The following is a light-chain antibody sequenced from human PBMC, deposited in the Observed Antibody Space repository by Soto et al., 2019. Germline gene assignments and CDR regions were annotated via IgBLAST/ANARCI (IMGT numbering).Light chain of an antibody. V-gene: IGKV3-11*01. CDR3: QQRSNWPRT. CDR2: DAS. J-gene: IGKJ1*01. CDR1: QSVSSY. Sequence: EIVLTQSPATLSLSPGERATLSCRASQSVSSYLAWYQQKPGQAPRLLIYDASNRATGIPARFSGSGSGTDFSLTSSSREPEDFAVYYCQQRSNWPRTF.